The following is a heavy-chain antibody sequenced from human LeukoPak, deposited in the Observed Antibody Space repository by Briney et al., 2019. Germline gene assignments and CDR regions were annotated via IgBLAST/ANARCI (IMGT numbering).Heavy chain of an antibody. D-gene: IGHD1-26*01. CDR2: ITGSGGST. Sequence: GGSLRLSCAASGFTFSSYDTSWVRQAPGSGLEWVSGITGSGGSTYYADSVKGRFTISRDNSKTTLYLQMNSLRAEDTAVYYCAKGNWGERLDWYFDLWGRGTLVTVSS. J-gene: IGHJ2*01. CDR3: AKGNWGERLDWYFDL. V-gene: IGHV3-23*01. CDR1: GFTFSSYD.